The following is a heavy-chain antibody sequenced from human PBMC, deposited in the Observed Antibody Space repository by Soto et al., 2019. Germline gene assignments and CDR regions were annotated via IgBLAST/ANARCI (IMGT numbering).Heavy chain of an antibody. CDR1: GFTFSSYA. V-gene: IGHV3-23*01. D-gene: IGHD2-15*01. CDR2: ISDSGGST. Sequence: EVQLLESGGGLLQPGGSLRLSCAASGFTFSSYAMSWVRQAPGKGLEWVSVISDSGGSTYYADSVKGRFTVSRDNSKNTLYLQMNSLRAEDTALYYCAKDSAASCYSVSDYWGPRTLVTVSS. J-gene: IGHJ4*02. CDR3: AKDSAASCYSVSDY.